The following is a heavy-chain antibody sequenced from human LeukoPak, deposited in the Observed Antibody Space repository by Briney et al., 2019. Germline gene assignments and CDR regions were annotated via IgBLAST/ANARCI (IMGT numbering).Heavy chain of an antibody. CDR3: ARDGGATVADYYYYGMDV. D-gene: IGHD4-23*01. CDR2: INPNSGGT. Sequence: ASVKVSCKASGYTFTGYYMHWVRQAPGQGLEWMGWINPNSGGTNYAQKFQGRVTMTRDTSISTAYMELSRLRSDDTAVYYCARDGGATVADYYYYGMDVCGQGTTVTVSS. CDR1: GYTFTGYY. J-gene: IGHJ6*02. V-gene: IGHV1-2*02.